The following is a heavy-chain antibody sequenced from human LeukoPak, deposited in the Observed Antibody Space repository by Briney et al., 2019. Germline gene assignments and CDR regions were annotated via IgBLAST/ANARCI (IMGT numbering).Heavy chain of an antibody. CDR1: GGSISSYY. D-gene: IGHD3-22*01. V-gene: IGHV4-59*01. Sequence: SETLPLTCTVSGGSISSYYWSWIRQPPGKGLEWIGYIYYSGSTNYNPSLKSRVTISVDTSKNQFSLKLSSVTAADTAVYYCARSVGGDSSGYPPSYWGQGTLVTVSS. J-gene: IGHJ4*02. CDR3: ARSVGGDSSGYPPSY. CDR2: IYYSGST.